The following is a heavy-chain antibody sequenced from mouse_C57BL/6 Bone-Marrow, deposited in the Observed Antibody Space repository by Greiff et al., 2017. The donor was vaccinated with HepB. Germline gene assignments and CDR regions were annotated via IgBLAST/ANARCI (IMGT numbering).Heavy chain of an antibody. V-gene: IGHV1-54*01. CDR1: GYAFTNYL. J-gene: IGHJ2*01. CDR3: AREDTGGFAY. D-gene: IGHD5-1-1*01. CDR2: INPGSGGT. Sequence: QVQLQQSGAELVRPGTSVKVSCKASGYAFTNYLIEWVKQRPGQGLEWIGVINPGSGGTNYNEKFKGKATLTADKSSSTAYMQLSSLTSEDSAVYFCAREDTGGFAYWGQGTTLTVSS.